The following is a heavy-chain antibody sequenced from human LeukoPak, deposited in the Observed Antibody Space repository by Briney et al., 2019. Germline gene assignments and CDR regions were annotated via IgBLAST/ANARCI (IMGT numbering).Heavy chain of an antibody. CDR1: GYTFISYG. CDR3: ARLYTNYFDS. CDR2: ISPNNGNT. J-gene: IGHJ4*02. D-gene: IGHD3-16*01. Sequence: ASVKVSCEASGYTFISYGISWVRQAPGQGLEWMGRISPNNGNTNDAQKFQGRVTMTTDTSTSTAYMELRSLRSDDTAMYYCARLYTNYFDSWGQGTLVTVSS. V-gene: IGHV1-18*04.